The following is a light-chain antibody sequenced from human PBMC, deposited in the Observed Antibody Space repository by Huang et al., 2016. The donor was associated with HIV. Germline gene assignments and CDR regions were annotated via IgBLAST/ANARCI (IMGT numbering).Light chain of an antibody. CDR3: QQYGSSPYT. V-gene: IGKV3-20*01. CDR2: GAS. Sequence: EIVLTHSPGTLSLSPGERPTLSCRASQSVSSSNLAWYQQKPGQAPRLLIYGASSRATGIPDRFSGSGSGTDFTLTISRLEPEDFAVYYCQQYGSSPYTFGQGTKLEIK. J-gene: IGKJ2*01. CDR1: QSVSSSN.